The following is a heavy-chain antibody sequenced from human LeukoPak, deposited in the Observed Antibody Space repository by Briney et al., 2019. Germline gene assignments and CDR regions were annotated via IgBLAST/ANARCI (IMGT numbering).Heavy chain of an antibody. J-gene: IGHJ4*02. CDR1: GGSISSYY. Sequence: PSETLSLTCTVSGGSISSYYWSWIRQPPGKGLEWIGYIYYSGSTNYNPSLKSRVTISVDTSKNQFSLKLSSVTAADTAVYYCAREARFSTSEDYWGQGTLVTVSS. V-gene: IGHV4-59*01. CDR2: IYYSGST. CDR3: AREARFSTSEDY. D-gene: IGHD5/OR15-5a*01.